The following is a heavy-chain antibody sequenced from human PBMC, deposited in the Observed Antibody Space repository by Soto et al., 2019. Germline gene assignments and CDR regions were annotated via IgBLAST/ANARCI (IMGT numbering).Heavy chain of an antibody. J-gene: IGHJ5*02. CDR2: IYYSGST. D-gene: IGHD6-13*01. Sequence: PSETLSLTCNVSGGSVSNIYWSWIRQSPGKGLEWIGYIYYSGSTYYNPSLKSRVTISVDTSKNQFSLKLSSVTAADTAVYYCARGLYSSSENWFDPWGQGTLVTVSS. CDR1: GGSVSNIY. V-gene: IGHV4-59*02. CDR3: ARGLYSSSENWFDP.